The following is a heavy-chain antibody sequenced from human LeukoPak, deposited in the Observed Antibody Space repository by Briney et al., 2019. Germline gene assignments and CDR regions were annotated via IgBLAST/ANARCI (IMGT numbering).Heavy chain of an antibody. CDR2: IYYSGST. V-gene: IGHV4-30-4*01. J-gene: IGHJ5*02. CDR3: ARAGRHYDFWSGYYQNWFDP. D-gene: IGHD3-3*01. CDR1: GGSISSGDYY. Sequence: SQTLSLTCTVSGGSISSGDYYWSWIRQPPGKGLEWIGYIYYSGSTYYNPSLKSRVTISVDTSKNQFSLKLSSVTAADTAVYYCARAGRHYDFWSGYYQNWFDPWGQGTLVTVSS.